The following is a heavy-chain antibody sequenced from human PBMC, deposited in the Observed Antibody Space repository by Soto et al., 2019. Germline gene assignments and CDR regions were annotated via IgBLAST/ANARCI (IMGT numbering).Heavy chain of an antibody. Sequence: SETLSLTCAVYGGSFSGYYWSWIRQPPGKGLEWIGEINHSGSTNYNPSLKSRVTISVDTSKNQFSLKLSSVTAADTAVYYCARAPLVGAAAGTDYWGQGTLVTVSS. CDR1: GGSFSGYY. D-gene: IGHD6-13*01. J-gene: IGHJ4*02. V-gene: IGHV4-34*01. CDR2: INHSGST. CDR3: ARAPLVGAAAGTDY.